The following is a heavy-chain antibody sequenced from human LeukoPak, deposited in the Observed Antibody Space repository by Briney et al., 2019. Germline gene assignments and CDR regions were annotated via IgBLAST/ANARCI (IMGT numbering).Heavy chain of an antibody. CDR3: ASQEMATISYYYYYYMDV. CDR1: GYTFTGYY. J-gene: IGHJ6*03. Sequence: ASVKVSCKASGYTFTGYYMHWVRQAPGQGLEWMGWINPNSGGTNYAQKFQGRVTMTRDTSISTAYMELSRLRSDDTAVYYCASQEMATISYYYYYYMDVRGKGTTVTVSS. D-gene: IGHD5-24*01. V-gene: IGHV1-2*02. CDR2: INPNSGGT.